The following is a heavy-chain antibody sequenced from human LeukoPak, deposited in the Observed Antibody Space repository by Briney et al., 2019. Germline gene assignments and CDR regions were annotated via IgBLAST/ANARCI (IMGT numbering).Heavy chain of an antibody. J-gene: IGHJ4*02. CDR3: AAGLVTPLVSGY. D-gene: IGHD4-11*01. CDR2: IRYDGSNK. V-gene: IGHV3-30*02. Sequence: GGSLRLSCAASGFTFSSYGMHWVRQAPGKGLEWVAFIRYDGSNKYYADSVKGRFTISRVNSKNTLYLQMNSLRAEDTAVYYCAAGLVTPLVSGYWGQGTLVTVSS. CDR1: GFTFSSYG.